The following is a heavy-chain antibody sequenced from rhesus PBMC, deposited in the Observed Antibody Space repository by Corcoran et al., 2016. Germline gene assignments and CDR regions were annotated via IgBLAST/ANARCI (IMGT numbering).Heavy chain of an antibody. CDR2: IYGSGGSN. CDR3: ARVGSSWSEWDTVGTEWYFDL. D-gene: IGHD5-42*01. Sequence: QVQLQESGPGLVKPSETLSLTCAVSGYSISSGYYWGWIRQPPGKGREGIGSIYGSGGSNYLNPALKSRVTRSVDTSKNQFSLKLSAVTAADTAVYYCARVGSSWSEWDTVGTEWYFDLWGPGTPITISS. CDR1: GYSISSGYY. J-gene: IGHJ2*01. V-gene: IGHV4S14*01.